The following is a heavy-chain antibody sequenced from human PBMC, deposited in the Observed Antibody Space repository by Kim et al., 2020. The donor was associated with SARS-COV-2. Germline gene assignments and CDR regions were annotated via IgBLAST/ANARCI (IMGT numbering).Heavy chain of an antibody. D-gene: IGHD6-19*01. CDR1: GFTFSSYA. V-gene: IGHV3-64D*09. CDR2: ISSNGGST. CDR3: VKGYGNPESRGWYTTYHYGMDV. Sequence: GESLRLSCSASGFTFSSYAMHWVRQAPGKGLEYVSAISSNGGSTYYADSVKGKITIFRDNSKNNLYLQMSRLRAEDTAVYYCVKGYGNPESRGWYTTYHYGMDVWGQGTTVTVSS. J-gene: IGHJ6*02.